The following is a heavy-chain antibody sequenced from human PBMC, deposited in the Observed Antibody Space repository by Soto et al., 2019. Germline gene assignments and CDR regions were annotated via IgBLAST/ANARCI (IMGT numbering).Heavy chain of an antibody. D-gene: IGHD2-15*01. CDR3: AREEGYCSGGSCYRGWFNP. CDR1: GGTFSSYA. CDR2: IIPIFGTA. J-gene: IGHJ5*02. V-gene: IGHV1-69*13. Sequence: SVKVSCKASGGTFSSYAISWVRQAPGQGLEWMGGIIPIFGTANYAQKFQGRVTITADESTSTAYMELSSLRSEDTAVYYCAREEGYCSGGSCYRGWFNPWGQGTLVTVSS.